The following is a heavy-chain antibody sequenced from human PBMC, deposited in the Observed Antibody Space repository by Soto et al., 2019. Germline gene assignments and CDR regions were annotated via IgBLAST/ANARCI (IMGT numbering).Heavy chain of an antibody. CDR1: GFTFSRYA. V-gene: IGHV3-48*01. Sequence: EVQLVESGGGLVQPGGSLRLSCAASGFTFSRYAMNWIRQAPGKGLEWVSYINHDSGTIYYADSVKGRFTISRDNANNLLSLQMNSLRAEDTAVYYCAGDRGYTGYDFAYWGQGTLVTVSS. CDR3: AGDRGYTGYDFAY. D-gene: IGHD5-12*01. CDR2: INHDSGTI. J-gene: IGHJ4*02.